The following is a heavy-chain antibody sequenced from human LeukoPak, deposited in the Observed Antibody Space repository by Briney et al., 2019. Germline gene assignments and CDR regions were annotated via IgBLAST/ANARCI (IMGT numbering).Heavy chain of an antibody. Sequence: GGSLRLSCAASGFTFSSYAMHWVRQAPGKGLEYVSAISSNGGSTYYANSVKGRFTISRDNSKNTLYLQMGSLRAEDMAVYYCARAATLGYCSGGSCYFSSYFDYWGQGTLVTVSS. CDR3: ARAATLGYCSGGSCYFSSYFDY. V-gene: IGHV3-64*01. J-gene: IGHJ4*02. CDR2: ISSNGGST. D-gene: IGHD2-15*01. CDR1: GFTFSSYA.